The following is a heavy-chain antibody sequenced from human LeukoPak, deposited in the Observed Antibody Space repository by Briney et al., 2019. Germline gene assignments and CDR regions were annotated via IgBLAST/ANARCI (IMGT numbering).Heavy chain of an antibody. V-gene: IGHV3-9*01. J-gene: IGHJ3*01. CDR1: GFTFDDYA. D-gene: IGHD2/OR15-2a*01. CDR3: ARGDFGRYAFDF. CDR2: ISWNSGSI. Sequence: PGRSLRLSCAASGFTFDDYAMPWVRQAPGKGLEWVSGISWNSGSIGYADSVKGRFTISRDNSKNSLSLQMDSLRAEDTAVYYCARGDFGRYAFDFWGQGTMVTVSS.